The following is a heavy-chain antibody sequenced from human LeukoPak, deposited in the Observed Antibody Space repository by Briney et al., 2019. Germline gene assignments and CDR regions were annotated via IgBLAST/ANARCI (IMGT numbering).Heavy chain of an antibody. CDR1: GYSFITYW. D-gene: IGHD6-19*01. Sequence: GESLQISCKVSGYSFITYWIGWVRQMPGKGLEWMGLIYPGDSDTRYSPSFGGRVTISADKSTGTAYLQWSSLKASDTAIYYCGRPRPSPYSSGWYSGVDYWGQGTLVTVSS. CDR3: GRPRPSPYSSGWYSGVDY. J-gene: IGHJ4*02. V-gene: IGHV5-51*01. CDR2: IYPGDSDT.